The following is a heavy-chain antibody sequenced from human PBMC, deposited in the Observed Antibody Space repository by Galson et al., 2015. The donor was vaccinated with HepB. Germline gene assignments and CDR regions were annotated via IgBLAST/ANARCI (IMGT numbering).Heavy chain of an antibody. V-gene: IGHV1-3*01. J-gene: IGHJ3*02. Sequence: LVKVSCKASGYTFSNYAMHWVRQAPGQRLEWMGWINAGNGNTKYSQKLQGRVTITRDTSASTAYMELSSLRSEDTAVYYCARASHLKGWYSFDIWGQGTMVTVSS. CDR2: INAGNGNT. CDR3: ARASHLKGWYSFDI. D-gene: IGHD6-19*01. CDR1: GYTFSNYA.